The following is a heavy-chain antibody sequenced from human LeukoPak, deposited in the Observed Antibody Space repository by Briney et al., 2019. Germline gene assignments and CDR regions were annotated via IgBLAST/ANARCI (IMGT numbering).Heavy chain of an antibody. Sequence: GASVKVSCKASGYTFTSYGISWVRQAPGQGLEWMGWISAYNGNTNYAQKLQGRVTMTTDTSTSTAYMELRSLRSDDTAVYYCAREGRITMVRRVIDYWGQGTLVTVSS. D-gene: IGHD3-10*01. V-gene: IGHV1-18*04. CDR2: ISAYNGNT. CDR3: AREGRITMVRRVIDY. J-gene: IGHJ4*02. CDR1: GYTFTSYG.